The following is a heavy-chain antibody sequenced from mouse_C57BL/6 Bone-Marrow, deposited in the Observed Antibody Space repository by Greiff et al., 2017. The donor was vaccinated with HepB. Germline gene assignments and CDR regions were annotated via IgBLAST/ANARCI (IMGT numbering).Heavy chain of an antibody. D-gene: IGHD2-4*01. Sequence: EVTLVASGGGLVKPGGSLKLSCAASGFTFSDYGLHWVRQAPEKGLEWVAYISNGSSTIYYADTVKGRFTISRDNAKNTLFLQMTSLRSEDTAMYYGARHGDYGDYWGQGTTLTVAS. CDR3: ARHGDYGDY. CDR1: GFTFSDYG. CDR2: ISNGSSTI. V-gene: IGHV5-17*01. J-gene: IGHJ2*01.